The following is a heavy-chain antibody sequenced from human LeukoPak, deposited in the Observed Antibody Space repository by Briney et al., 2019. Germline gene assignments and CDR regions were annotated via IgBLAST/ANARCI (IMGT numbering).Heavy chain of an antibody. CDR2: IYYSGST. J-gene: IGHJ3*02. V-gene: IGHV4-59*01. CDR1: GGSISSYY. CDR3: ASPRITMIVVDENAFDI. Sequence: SETLSLTCTVSGGSISSYYWSWIRQPPGKGLEWIGYIYYSGSTNYNPSLKSRVTISVDTSKNQFSLKLSSVTAADTAVCYCASPRITMIVVDENAFDIWGQGTMVTVSS. D-gene: IGHD3-22*01.